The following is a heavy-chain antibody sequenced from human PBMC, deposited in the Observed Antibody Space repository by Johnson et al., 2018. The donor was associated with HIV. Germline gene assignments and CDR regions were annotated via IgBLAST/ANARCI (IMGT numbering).Heavy chain of an antibody. J-gene: IGHJ3*02. CDR2: ITWDGGST. D-gene: IGHD6-6*01. CDR1: GFTFDDYA. Sequence: VQLVESGGVVVQPGGSLRLSCAASGFTFDDYAMHWVRQAPGKGLEWVSLITWDGGSTYYADSVKGRFTISRDNSKNTLYLQMNSLRAEDTAVYYCARGGVYSIAAPSDAFDIWGQGTMVTVSS. CDR3: ARGGVYSIAAPSDAFDI. V-gene: IGHV3-43D*03.